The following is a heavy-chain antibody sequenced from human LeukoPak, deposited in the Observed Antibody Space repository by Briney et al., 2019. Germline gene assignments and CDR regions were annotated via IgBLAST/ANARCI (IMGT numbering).Heavy chain of an antibody. CDR1: GFTFSSYG. CDR3: AKEGGSGWYVGAYFDY. J-gene: IGHJ4*02. Sequence: GGSLRLSCAASGFTFSSYGMHWVRQSPGKGLEWVAVISYDGSNKYYADSVKGRFTISRDNSKNTLYLQMNSLRAEDTAVYYCAKEGGSGWYVGAYFDYWGQGTLVTVSS. D-gene: IGHD6-19*01. V-gene: IGHV3-30*18. CDR2: ISYDGSNK.